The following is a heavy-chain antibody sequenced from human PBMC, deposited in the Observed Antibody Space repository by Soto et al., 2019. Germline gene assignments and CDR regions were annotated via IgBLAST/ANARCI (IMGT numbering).Heavy chain of an antibody. V-gene: IGHV3-30-3*01. CDR1: GFTFSSYA. CDR3: ARGTYYDFWSGYYTYYYYYGMDV. J-gene: IGHJ6*02. CDR2: ISYDGSNK. D-gene: IGHD3-3*01. Sequence: PGGSVRLSCAASGFTFSSYAMHWVRQAPGKGLEWVAVISYDGSNKYYADSVKGRFTISRDNSKNTLYLQMNSLRAEDTAVYYCARGTYYDFWSGYYTYYYYYGMDVWGQGTTVTVSS.